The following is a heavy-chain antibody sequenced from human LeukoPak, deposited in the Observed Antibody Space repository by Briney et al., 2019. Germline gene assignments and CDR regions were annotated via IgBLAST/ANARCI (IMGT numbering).Heavy chain of an antibody. CDR1: GFTFSSYG. Sequence: GGSLRLSCAASGFTFSSYGMHWVRQAPGKGLEWVAFIRYDGSNKYYADSVKGRFTISRDNSKNTLYLQMNSLRAEDTAVYYCAKDMVAVAGSPGFDYWGQGTLVTVSS. V-gene: IGHV3-30*02. CDR3: AKDMVAVAGSPGFDY. CDR2: IRYDGSNK. D-gene: IGHD6-19*01. J-gene: IGHJ4*02.